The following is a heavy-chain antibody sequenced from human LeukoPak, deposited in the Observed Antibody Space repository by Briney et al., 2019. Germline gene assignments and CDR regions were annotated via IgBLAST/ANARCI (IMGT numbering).Heavy chain of an antibody. Sequence: SVKVSCKASGGTFSSYALSWVRQAPGQGLEWMGGIIPIFGSANYAQNFQGGVTITADESTSTAYMELSSLRSEDTAVYYCARGPGDYYDSSGYPAYYFDYWGQGTLVTVSS. CDR2: IIPIFGSA. CDR3: ARGPGDYYDSSGYPAYYFDY. V-gene: IGHV1-69*13. D-gene: IGHD3-22*01. CDR1: GGTFSSYA. J-gene: IGHJ4*02.